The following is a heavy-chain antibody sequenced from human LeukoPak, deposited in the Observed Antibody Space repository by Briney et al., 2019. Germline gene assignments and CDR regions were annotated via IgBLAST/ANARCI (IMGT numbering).Heavy chain of an antibody. J-gene: IGHJ4*02. CDR2: IYYSGST. V-gene: IGHV4-39*01. Sequence: SETLSLTCTVSGGSISSSSYYWGWIRQPPGKGLEWIGSIYYSGSTYYNPSLKSRVTISVDTSKNQFSLKLSSVTAADTAVYYCAGRPAVGIQLWLEVVDYWGQGTLVTVSS. CDR1: GGSISSSSYY. CDR3: AGRPAVGIQLWLEVVDY. D-gene: IGHD5-18*01.